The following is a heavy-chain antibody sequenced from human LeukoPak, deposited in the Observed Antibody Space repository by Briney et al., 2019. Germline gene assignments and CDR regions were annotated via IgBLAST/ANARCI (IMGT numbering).Heavy chain of an antibody. J-gene: IGHJ3*02. CDR1: GLTVSSNY. Sequence: PGGSLRLSCAASGLTVSSNYMSWARQAPGKGLEWVSVIYSGGSTYYADSVEGRFTISRDNSKNTLYFQMNSLRAEDTAVYYCARELASIADAFDIWGQGTMVTVSS. CDR3: ARELASIADAFDI. D-gene: IGHD2-2*01. CDR2: IYSGGST. V-gene: IGHV3-53*01.